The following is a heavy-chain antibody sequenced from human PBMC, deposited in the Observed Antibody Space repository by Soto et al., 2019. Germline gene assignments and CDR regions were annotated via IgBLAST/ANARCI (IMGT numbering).Heavy chain of an antibody. Sequence: QLQLQESGSGLVKPSQTLSLTCAVSGGSISSGDYSWNWIRQPPGKGLEWIGYIYYGGSTYYNPSLQSGVAMSVDRPRKQFPLNRNSVTAADTAVYYCARGRGGYDNSGPVDYWGQGTLVTVSS. CDR1: GGSISSGDYS. V-gene: IGHV4-30-2*01. CDR2: IYYGGST. J-gene: IGHJ4*02. D-gene: IGHD3-22*01. CDR3: ARGRGGYDNSGPVDY.